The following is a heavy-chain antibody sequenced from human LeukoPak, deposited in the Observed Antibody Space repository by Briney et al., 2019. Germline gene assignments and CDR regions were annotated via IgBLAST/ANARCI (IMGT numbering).Heavy chain of an antibody. CDR2: IYSGGST. CDR1: GLTVSKNY. Sequence: PGGSLRLSCAASGLTVSKNYMSWVRQAPGKGLESVSVIYSGGSTYYADSVRGRFTISRDNSKNTLYLQMNSLRDEDTAVYYCAKDSHWILFDDWGQGTLVTVSS. D-gene: IGHD2-2*03. V-gene: IGHV3-53*01. J-gene: IGHJ4*02. CDR3: AKDSHWILFDD.